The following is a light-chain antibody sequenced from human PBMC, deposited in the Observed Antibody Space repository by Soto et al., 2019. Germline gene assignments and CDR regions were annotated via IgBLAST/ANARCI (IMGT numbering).Light chain of an antibody. CDR1: QGIGSS. V-gene: IGKV1D-8*01. J-gene: IGKJ4*01. CDR2: AAS. CDR3: QQYYTFPLT. Sequence: VIWMTQSPSLLSASTGDRVSISCRMSQGIGSSLAWYQQKPGKAPELLIYAASTLQSGVPLRFSGSGSGTDFTLTISCLQSEDFATYYCQQYYTFPLTFGGGTRVEI.